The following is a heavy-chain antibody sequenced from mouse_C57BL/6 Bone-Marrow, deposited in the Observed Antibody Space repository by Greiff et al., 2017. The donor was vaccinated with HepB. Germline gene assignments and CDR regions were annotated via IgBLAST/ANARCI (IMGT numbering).Heavy chain of an antibody. J-gene: IGHJ1*03. CDR3: ARDADLLRYFDV. CDR2: ISDGGSYT. V-gene: IGHV5-4*01. Sequence: EVQLVESGGGLVKPGGSLKLSCAASGFTFSSYAMSWVRQTPEKRLEWVATISDGGSYTYYPDNVKGRFTISRDNAKNNLYLQMSHLKSEDTAMYYCARDADLLRYFDVWGTGTTVTVSS. CDR1: GFTFSSYA.